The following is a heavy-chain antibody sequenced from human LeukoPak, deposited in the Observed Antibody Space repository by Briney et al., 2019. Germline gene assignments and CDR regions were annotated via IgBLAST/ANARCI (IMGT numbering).Heavy chain of an antibody. Sequence: SGGSLRLSYAASGFTFSSYWMSWVRQAPGKGLEWVANIKQDGSEKYYVDSVKGRFTISRDNARSSLHLQMNSLRAEDTAVYYCASDREYYYGSGSFDYWGQGALVTVSS. CDR3: ASDREYYYGSGSFDY. J-gene: IGHJ4*02. V-gene: IGHV3-7*04. D-gene: IGHD3-10*01. CDR2: IKQDGSEK. CDR1: GFTFSSYW.